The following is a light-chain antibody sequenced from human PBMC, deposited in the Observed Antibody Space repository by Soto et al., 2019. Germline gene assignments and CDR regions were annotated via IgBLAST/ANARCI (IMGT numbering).Light chain of an antibody. CDR3: ASYTSSSTLV. V-gene: IGLV2-14*03. CDR1: SNDVGGHDH. J-gene: IGLJ1*01. CDR2: DVR. Sequence: QSVLTQPASVSGSPGQSIIISCTGTSNDVGGHDHVSWYQQHPGKAPKLLIYDVRSRASGVSDRFSGSKSGHTASLTISGSRPEDEADYYCASYTSSSTLVFGTGTKLTVL.